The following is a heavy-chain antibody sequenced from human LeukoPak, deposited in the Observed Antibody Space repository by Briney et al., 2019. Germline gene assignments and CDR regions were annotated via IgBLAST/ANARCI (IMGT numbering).Heavy chain of an antibody. D-gene: IGHD1-1*01. V-gene: IGHV3-7*01. CDR3: KSGGAAPGSFDY. J-gene: IGHJ4*02. CDR2: IKYDGNEE. Sequence: GGSLRLSCAASGFTFSSYWMSWMRQAPGKGLEWVANIKYDGNEEYYVDSVKGRFTVSRDNAKNSLYLQLNSLRVEDTAVYYCKSGGAAPGSFDYWGQGTLVTVSP. CDR1: GFTFSSYW.